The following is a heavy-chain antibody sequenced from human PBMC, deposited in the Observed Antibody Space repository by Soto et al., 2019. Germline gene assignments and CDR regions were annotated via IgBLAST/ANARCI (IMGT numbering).Heavy chain of an antibody. V-gene: IGHV3-48*02. CDR2: ISSSSSTI. CDR1: GFTFSSYS. Sequence: GGSLRLSCAASGFTFSSYSMNWVRQAPGKGLEWVSYISSSSSTIYYADSVKGRFTISRDNPKNSLYLQMNSLRDEDTAVYYCAGSDLYTTSHFDSWGQGTLVTVSS. D-gene: IGHD4-4*01. J-gene: IGHJ4*02. CDR3: AGSDLYTTSHFDS.